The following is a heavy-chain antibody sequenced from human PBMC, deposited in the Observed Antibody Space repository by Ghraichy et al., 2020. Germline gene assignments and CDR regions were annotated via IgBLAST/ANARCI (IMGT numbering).Heavy chain of an antibody. V-gene: IGHV1-8*01. CDR3: ATHNWNKISGACYYYGLDV. D-gene: IGHD1/OR15-1a*01. CDR1: GYTFTTYD. CDR2: MNPNSGNK. J-gene: IGHJ6*02. Sequence: ASVKVSCKTSGYTFTTYDINWVRQATGQGPEWMGWMNPNSGNKGYAQKFRGRVTMTRNTSISTAYMELSSLRSEDTAVYYCATHNWNKISGACYYYGLDVWGQGTTVTV.